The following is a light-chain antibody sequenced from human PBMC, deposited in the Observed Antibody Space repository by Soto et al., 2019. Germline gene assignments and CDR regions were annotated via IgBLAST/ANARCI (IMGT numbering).Light chain of an antibody. V-gene: IGLV2-23*01. CDR1: SSDVGSYNL. CDR2: EGS. Sequence: QSALTQPASVSGSPGQSITISCTGTSSDVGSYNLVSWYQQHPGKAPKLMLYEGSQRPSGVSNRFSGSKSGNTASLTSAGLQAEDEADYCCCSYAGSSVVFGGGTKVTVL. CDR3: CSYAGSSVV. J-gene: IGLJ2*01.